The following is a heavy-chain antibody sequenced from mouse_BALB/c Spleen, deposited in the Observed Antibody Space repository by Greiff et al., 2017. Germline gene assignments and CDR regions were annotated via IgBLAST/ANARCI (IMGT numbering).Heavy chain of an antibody. D-gene: IGHD2-4*01. CDR3: ARRATMITTYFDY. Sequence: VQLQQPGAELVKPGASVKLSCKASGYTFTSYWMHWVKQRPGQGLEWIGEINPSNGRTNYNEKFKSKATLTVDKSSSTAYMQLSSLTSEDSAVYYCARRATMITTYFDYWGQGTTLTVSS. CDR1: GYTFTSYW. J-gene: IGHJ2*01. CDR2: INPSNGRT. V-gene: IGHV1S81*02.